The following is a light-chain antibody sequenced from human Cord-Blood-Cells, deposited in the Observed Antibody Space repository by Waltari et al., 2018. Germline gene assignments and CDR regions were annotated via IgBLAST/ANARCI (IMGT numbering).Light chain of an antibody. V-gene: IGLV3-16*01. CDR2: KDS. CDR3: LSADSSGTYYV. CDR1: ALPKKY. Sequence: SYELTQPPSVSVSLGQMARITCSGEALPKKYAYWYQQKPGQFPVLVIYKDSKRPSGIPERFSGSSSGTIVTLTISGVQAEDEADYYCLSADSSGTYYVFGTGTKVTVL. J-gene: IGLJ1*01.